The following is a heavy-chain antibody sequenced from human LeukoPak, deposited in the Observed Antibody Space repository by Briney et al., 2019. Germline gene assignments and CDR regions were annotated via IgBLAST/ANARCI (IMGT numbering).Heavy chain of an antibody. D-gene: IGHD4-17*01. Sequence: SETLSLTCAVYGGSFSGYYWSWIRQSPGKGLEWIGEINHSGSTNYNPSLKSRVTISVDTSKNQFSLKLSSVTAADTAVYYCARGRYGDYPKSYYYGMDVWGRGTTVTVSS. J-gene: IGHJ6*02. CDR2: INHSGST. CDR1: GGSFSGYY. V-gene: IGHV4-34*01. CDR3: ARGRYGDYPKSYYYGMDV.